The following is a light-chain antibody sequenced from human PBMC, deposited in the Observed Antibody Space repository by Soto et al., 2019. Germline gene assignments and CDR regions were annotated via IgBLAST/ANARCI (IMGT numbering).Light chain of an antibody. J-gene: IGLJ3*02. Sequence: QSALTQPPSASGSPGQSVTISCTGTSSDIGGYNYVSWYQQHPGKAPKLIIYEVIKRPSGVPDRFSSFKSGNTASLTVSGLQAEDEADYYCTSYAGSNNLVFAGGTKLTVL. CDR3: TSYAGSNNLV. CDR2: EVI. V-gene: IGLV2-8*01. CDR1: SSDIGGYNY.